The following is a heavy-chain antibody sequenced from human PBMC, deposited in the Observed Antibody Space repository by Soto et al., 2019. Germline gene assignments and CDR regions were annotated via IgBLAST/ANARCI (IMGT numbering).Heavy chain of an antibody. J-gene: IGHJ4*02. Sequence: QVQLVESGGGVVQPGRSLRLSCAASGFTFSNYGRHWVRKAPGKGLEWVAIISYDGGNEYYADSVSGRFTISRDNSKNTLYLQKTSLSHENTAVYDGAKDCGPVYCRCPGCSAKHFDYWGQGTLVTVSS. CDR2: ISYDGGNE. V-gene: IGHV3-30*18. CDR1: GFTFSNYG. CDR3: AKDCGPVYCRCPGCSAKHFDY. D-gene: IGHD2-2*01.